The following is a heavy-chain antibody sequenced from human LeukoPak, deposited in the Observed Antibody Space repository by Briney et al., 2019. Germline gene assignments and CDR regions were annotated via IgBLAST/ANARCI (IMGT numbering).Heavy chain of an antibody. J-gene: IGHJ4*02. D-gene: IGHD5-12*01. Sequence: GGSLRLSYAASGFTFDDYGMSWVRQAPGTGLEWVSGINWNGGSTGYADSVKGRFTISRDNAKNSLYLQMNSLRAEDTALYYCAREVATGFFDYWGQGTLVTVSS. V-gene: IGHV3-20*03. CDR1: GFTFDDYG. CDR2: INWNGGST. CDR3: AREVATGFFDY.